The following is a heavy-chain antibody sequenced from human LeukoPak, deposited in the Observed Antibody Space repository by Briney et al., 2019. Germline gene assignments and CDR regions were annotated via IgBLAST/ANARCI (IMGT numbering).Heavy chain of an antibody. CDR3: ARHERRYSSRWGYYMDV. D-gene: IGHD6-13*01. Sequence: GESLKISCQVSGYSFTSYWIAWVRQMPGKGLEWMGIIYPGDSDTRYSPSFQGQVTISADKSISTAYLQWSSLKASDTAMYYCARHERRYSSRWGYYMDVWGKGTTVIISS. V-gene: IGHV5-51*01. CDR1: GYSFTSYW. J-gene: IGHJ6*03. CDR2: IYPGDSDT.